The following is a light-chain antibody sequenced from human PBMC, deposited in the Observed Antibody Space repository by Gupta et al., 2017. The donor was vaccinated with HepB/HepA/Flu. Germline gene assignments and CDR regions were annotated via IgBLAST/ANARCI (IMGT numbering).Light chain of an antibody. V-gene: IGKV1-17*01. CDR2: AAS. J-gene: IGKJ2*01. Sequence: DIQMTQSPSSLSASVGDRVTITCRASRGIGKDLSWYQQRPGKAPKRLIYAASSLQSGGPSRSFGRGSGAEDIPTISSLQPDDVSAVYCLQQRAIWLTFGQGTRVEIK. CDR1: RGIGKD. CDR3: LQQRAIWLT.